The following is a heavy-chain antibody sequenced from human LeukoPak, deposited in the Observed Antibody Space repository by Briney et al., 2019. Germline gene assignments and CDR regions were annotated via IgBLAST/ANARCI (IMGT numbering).Heavy chain of an antibody. D-gene: IGHD5-18*01. CDR1: GFTFSSYA. CDR3: AKRIQSAMATGY. Sequence: GGSLRLSCAASGFTFSSYAMSWVRQAPGKRLEWVSDINGSGGSTYYADSVKGRFTISRDNSKNTLSLQMNSLRAEDTAVYYCAKRIQSAMATGYWGQGTLVTVSS. V-gene: IGHV3-23*01. J-gene: IGHJ4*02. CDR2: INGSGGST.